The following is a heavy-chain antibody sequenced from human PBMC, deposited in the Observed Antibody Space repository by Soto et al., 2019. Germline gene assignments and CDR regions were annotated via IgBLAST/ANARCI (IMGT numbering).Heavy chain of an antibody. Sequence: SETLSLTCTVSGGSISSGGYYWSWIRQHPGKGLEWIGYIYYSGSTYYNPSLKSRVTISVDTSKNQFSLKLSSVTAADTAVYYCARSGVLLWFGETNNWFDPWGQGTLVTVSS. CDR3: ARSGVLLWFGETNNWFDP. V-gene: IGHV4-39*01. D-gene: IGHD3-10*01. CDR2: IYYSGST. CDR1: GGSISSGGYY. J-gene: IGHJ5*02.